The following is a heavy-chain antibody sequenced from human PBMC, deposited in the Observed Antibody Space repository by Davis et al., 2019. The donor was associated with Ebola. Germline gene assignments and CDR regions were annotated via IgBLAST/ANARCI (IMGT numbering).Heavy chain of an antibody. V-gene: IGHV3-23*01. CDR1: GFVFRNYV. CDR3: AKDTSNIWFDI. D-gene: IGHD1-26*01. CDR2: LGTSADT. Sequence: GESLKISCVASGFVFRNYVMSWVRQAPGKGLEWVSTLGTSADTYYADSVKGRFTISRDNSKNTLYLQMNGLRVEDTAIYYCAKDTSNIWFDIWGQGTNVTVSS. J-gene: IGHJ3*02.